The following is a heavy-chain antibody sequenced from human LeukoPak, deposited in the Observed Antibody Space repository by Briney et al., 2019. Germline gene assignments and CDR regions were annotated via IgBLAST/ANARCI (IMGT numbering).Heavy chain of an antibody. J-gene: IGHJ4*02. CDR2: ISGSSDYI. CDR1: GFTFSTYN. D-gene: IGHD4-17*01. CDR3: ARVKFGDYAIDY. Sequence: GSLRLSCAASGFTFSTYNMNWVRQAPGKGLEWVSSISGSSDYIFYGDSVKGRFTISRDNAENSLYLQMNSLRAEDTAVYYCARVKFGDYAIDYWGQGTLVTVSS. V-gene: IGHV3-21*01.